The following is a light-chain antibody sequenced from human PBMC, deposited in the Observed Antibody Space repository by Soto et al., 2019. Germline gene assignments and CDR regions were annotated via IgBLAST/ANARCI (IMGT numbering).Light chain of an antibody. J-gene: IGLJ1*01. Sequence: QSALTQPASVSGTPGQSITISCTGSNSDVGIYDFVSWYQHHPGRAPKLIVSDVSHRPSGVSNRFSGSKSGNTASLTISGLQSEDEADYYCISYTSDDGRYVFGTGTKLTVL. CDR3: ISYTSDDGRYV. V-gene: IGLV2-14*03. CDR2: DVS. CDR1: NSDVGIYDF.